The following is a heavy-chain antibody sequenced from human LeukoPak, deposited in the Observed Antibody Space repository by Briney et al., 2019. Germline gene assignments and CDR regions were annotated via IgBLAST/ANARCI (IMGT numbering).Heavy chain of an antibody. CDR3: ARDLGMVRGTDAFDI. D-gene: IGHD3-10*01. CDR2: IYSGGST. J-gene: IGHJ3*02. Sequence: GGSLRLPCAASGFTVSSNYMSWVRQAPGKGLEWVSVIYSGGSTYYADSVKGRFTISRDNSKNTLYLQMNSLRAEDTAVYYCARDLGMVRGTDAFDIWGQGTMVTVSS. CDR1: GFTVSSNY. V-gene: IGHV3-66*01.